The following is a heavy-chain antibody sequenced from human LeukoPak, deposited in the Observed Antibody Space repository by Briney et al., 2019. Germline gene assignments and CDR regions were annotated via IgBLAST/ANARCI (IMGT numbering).Heavy chain of an antibody. CDR2: LYNSGST. CDR1: GGSISSYY. D-gene: IGHD1-1*01. J-gene: IGHJ4*02. Sequence: SETLSLTCTVSGGSISSYYWTWIRQSPGKGLEWIGHLYNSGSTNYNPSLRSRVTISVDTSKNQFSLRLSSVTAADTAVYYCARAVADNTFDHWGPGTLVTVSS. V-gene: IGHV4-59*08. CDR3: ARAVADNTFDH.